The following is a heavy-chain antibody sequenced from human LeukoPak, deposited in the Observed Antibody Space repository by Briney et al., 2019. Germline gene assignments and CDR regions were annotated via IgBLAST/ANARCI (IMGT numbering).Heavy chain of an antibody. CDR2: IIPIFGTA. J-gene: IGHJ4*02. CDR1: GGTFSSYA. D-gene: IGHD3-22*01. Sequence: ASVKVSCKASGGTFSSYAISWVRQAPGQGLEWMGGIIPIFGTANYAQKFQGRVTITADESTSTAYMELSSLRSEDTAVYYCARYISVSGYYSGFDYWGQGTLVTVSS. V-gene: IGHV1-69*13. CDR3: ARYISVSGYYSGFDY.